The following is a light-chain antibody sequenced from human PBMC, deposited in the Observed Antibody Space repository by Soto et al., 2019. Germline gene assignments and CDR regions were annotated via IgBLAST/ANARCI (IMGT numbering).Light chain of an antibody. CDR1: QSISSSF. CDR2: GAA. Sequence: ELVLTQSPGTLSLSPGERATRSCRASQSISSSFLAWYQQKPGQAPRLLIYGAANRATGIPDRFSGSGSRTDFSLTIIRLEPEDFAVYYCQHYGDSRTFGQGTKVEIK. J-gene: IGKJ1*01. CDR3: QHYGDSRT. V-gene: IGKV3-20*01.